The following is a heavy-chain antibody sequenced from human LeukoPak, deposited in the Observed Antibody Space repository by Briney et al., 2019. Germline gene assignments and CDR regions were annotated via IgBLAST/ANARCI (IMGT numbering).Heavy chain of an antibody. D-gene: IGHD1-26*01. Sequence: GGSLKISCQGSGYSFTSYWIGWVRQMPGKGLEWMGIIYPGDSDTKYSPSFQGQVTISVDKSISTAYLQWSSLKASDTAMYYCARHPRGGTYFLDYWGQGTLVTVSS. CDR3: ARHPRGGTYFLDY. CDR2: IYPGDSDT. J-gene: IGHJ4*02. V-gene: IGHV5-51*01. CDR1: GYSFTSYW.